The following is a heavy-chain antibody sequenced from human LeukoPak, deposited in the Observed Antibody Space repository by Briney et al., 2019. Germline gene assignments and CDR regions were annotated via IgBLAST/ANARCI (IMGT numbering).Heavy chain of an antibody. CDR1: GFTFSSYA. D-gene: IGHD3-10*01. Sequence: GGSLRLSCAASGFTFSSYAMSWVRQAPGKGLEWVAVISHDGNNKDYGDSVKGRFAISRDNSKNTLYLQMDSLRAEDTAVYYCAKDFAYGSGSPYYFYYGLDVWGQGTTVTVSS. J-gene: IGHJ6*02. CDR3: AKDFAYGSGSPYYFYYGLDV. V-gene: IGHV3-30*18. CDR2: ISHDGNNK.